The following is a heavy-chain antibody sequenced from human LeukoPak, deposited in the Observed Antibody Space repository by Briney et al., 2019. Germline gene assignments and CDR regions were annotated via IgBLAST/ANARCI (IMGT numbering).Heavy chain of an antibody. CDR3: ARQYYDRTGYYYFDY. J-gene: IGHJ4*02. CDR1: GGSITGSTYY. V-gene: IGHV4-39*01. D-gene: IGHD3-22*01. CDR2: MYYSGGT. Sequence: SETLSLTCTVSGGSITGSTYYWGWIRQPPGKGLEWVGSMYYSGGTFYNPSLKSRVTIPVDTSKNQFSLRLSSVTAADTAVYYCARQYYDRTGYYYFDYWGQGTLVTVSS.